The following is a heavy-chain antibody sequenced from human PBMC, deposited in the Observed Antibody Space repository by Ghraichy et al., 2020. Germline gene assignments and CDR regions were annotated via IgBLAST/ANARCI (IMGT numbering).Heavy chain of an antibody. Sequence: SETLSLTCTVSGGSISSYYWSWIRQPPGKGLEWIGYIYYSGSTNYNPSLKSRVTISVDTSKNQFSLKLSSVTAADTAVYYCARNRPLPYSATNWFDPWGQGTLVTVSS. CDR3: ARNRPLPYSATNWFDP. CDR2: IYYSGST. D-gene: IGHD2/OR15-2a*01. CDR1: GGSISSYY. J-gene: IGHJ5*02. V-gene: IGHV4-59*01.